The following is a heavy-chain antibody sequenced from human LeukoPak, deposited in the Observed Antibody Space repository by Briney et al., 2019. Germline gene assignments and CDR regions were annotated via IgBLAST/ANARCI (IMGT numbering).Heavy chain of an antibody. Sequence: PSETLSLTCTVSGGSISSNNYYWGWIRQPPGKGLEWIGSIYCSGSTYNNPSLKSRVTISVDTTKNQFSLKLTSVTAADMAVYYCASSPSGYWWNFDCWGQGTLVTVST. CDR1: GGSISSNNYY. V-gene: IGHV4-39*01. D-gene: IGHD3-22*01. J-gene: IGHJ4*02. CDR2: IYCSGST. CDR3: ASSPSGYWWNFDC.